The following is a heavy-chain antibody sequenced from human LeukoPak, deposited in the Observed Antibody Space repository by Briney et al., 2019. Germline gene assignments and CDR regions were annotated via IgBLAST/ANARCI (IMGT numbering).Heavy chain of an antibody. V-gene: IGHV1-18*01. Sequence: GASVRVSCKASGYTFTHHSISWVRQAPGQGLEWMGWISCYNGDTNYAENFRGRFTMSTDTSTTTAYMELRSLGSDDTAVYYCARDPSNSSGRSGYLDSWGQGTLVTVSS. J-gene: IGHJ4*02. D-gene: IGHD6-19*01. CDR2: ISCYNGDT. CDR3: ARDPSNSSGRSGYLDS. CDR1: GYTFTHHS.